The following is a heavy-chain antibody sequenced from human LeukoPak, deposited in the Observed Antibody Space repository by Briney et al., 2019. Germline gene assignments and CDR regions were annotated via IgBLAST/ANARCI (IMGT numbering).Heavy chain of an antibody. CDR3: AKDEVFLWFGELEFDY. CDR2: FSVSAGST. Sequence: GGSLRLSCAALGFTFTSYAMSGVRQAPGKGLGWVSAFSVSAGSTDYAGSVKGRLTTSRNSSKETLYRQRAGLRAQATPVYYVAKDEVFLWFGELEFDYWGQGTLVTVSS. CDR1: GFTFTSYA. V-gene: IGHV3-23*01. J-gene: IGHJ4*02. D-gene: IGHD3-10*01.